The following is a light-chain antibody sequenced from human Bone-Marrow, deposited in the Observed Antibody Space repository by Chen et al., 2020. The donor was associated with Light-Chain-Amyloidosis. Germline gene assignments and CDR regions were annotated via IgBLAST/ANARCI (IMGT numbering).Light chain of an antibody. CDR2: EDD. CDR1: SGSIATNY. V-gene: IGLV6-57*01. Sequence: NFMLTQPHSVSESPGKTVIISCTRSSGSIATNYVQWYQQRPGSSPTTVIYEDDQRPSGVPDRFSGYIDRSSNAASLTLSGLKTEDEADYCCQSYQGSSQGVFGGGTKLTVL. J-gene: IGLJ3*02. CDR3: QSYQGSSQGV.